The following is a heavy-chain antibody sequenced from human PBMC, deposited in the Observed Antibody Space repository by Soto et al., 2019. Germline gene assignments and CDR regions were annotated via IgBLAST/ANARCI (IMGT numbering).Heavy chain of an antibody. CDR3: AKGSSRYFTYYHDLDV. CDR2: ISANGGSP. D-gene: IGHD6-13*01. CDR1: GFKFSNFV. Sequence: GGSLRLSCAASGFKFSNFVMSWVRRCPGKGLEWVSVISANGGSPYYSGSVQGRFTISRDNSDDTVFLQMDSLRADDTAIYYCAKGSSRYFTYYHDLDVWGQGTAVTVSS. J-gene: IGHJ6*02. V-gene: IGHV3-23*01.